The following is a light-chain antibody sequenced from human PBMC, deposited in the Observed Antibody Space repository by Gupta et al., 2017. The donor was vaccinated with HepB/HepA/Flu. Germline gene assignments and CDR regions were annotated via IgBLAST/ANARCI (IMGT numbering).Light chain of an antibody. CDR2: GAT. J-gene: IGKJ5*01. Sequence: EIVLTQSPGTLSLPPGERATLSCRASQSVRSNYLAWYQQKPGQAPRLLIYGATSRASGTPDRFSGSGSGTDFTLTISSLEPEDFAVYCCQQDGSSPLTFGQGTQVEIK. CDR1: QSVRSNY. CDR3: QQDGSSPLT. V-gene: IGKV3-20*01.